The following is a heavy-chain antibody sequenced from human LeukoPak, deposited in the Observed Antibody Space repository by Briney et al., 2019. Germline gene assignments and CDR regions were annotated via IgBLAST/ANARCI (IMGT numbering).Heavy chain of an antibody. CDR3: ARQTQSPLNWFDP. Sequence: SETLSLTCTVSGGSISNYYWNWIRQPPGKGLEWIGYIYNSGSTYYRPSLKSRVTISVDTAKNQFSLKLSSVTAADTAVYYCARQTQSPLNWFDPWGQGTLVTVSS. J-gene: IGHJ5*02. CDR1: GGSISNYY. V-gene: IGHV4-59*08. CDR2: IYNSGST.